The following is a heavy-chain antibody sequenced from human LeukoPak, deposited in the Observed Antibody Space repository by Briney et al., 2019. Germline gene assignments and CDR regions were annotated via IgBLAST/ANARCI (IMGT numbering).Heavy chain of an antibody. J-gene: IGHJ6*03. Sequence: SETLSLTCTVFGGSISSHYWSWIRQPPGKGLEWIGYIYYSGSTNYNPSLKSRVTISVDTSKNQFSLKLSSVTAADTAVYYCASAVYYYYYMDVWGKGTTVTVSS. CDR1: GGSISSHY. CDR2: IYYSGST. V-gene: IGHV4-59*11. CDR3: ASAVYYYYYMDV.